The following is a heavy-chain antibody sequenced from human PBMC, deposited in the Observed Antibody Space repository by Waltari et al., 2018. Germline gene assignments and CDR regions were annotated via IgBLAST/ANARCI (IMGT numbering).Heavy chain of an antibody. J-gene: IGHJ4*02. CDR3: ARLLAARPKSAYYFDY. CDR1: GYTFTGYY. V-gene: IGHV1-2*06. D-gene: IGHD6-6*01. CDR2: INPNSGGT. Sequence: QVQLVQSGAEVKKPGASVTVSCKASGYTFTGYYIHWVRQAPGQGLAWMGRINPNSGGTNYAKKFEGRVIMTSDTSISTAYMELSRLRSDDTAVYYCARLLAARPKSAYYFDYWGQGTLVTVSS.